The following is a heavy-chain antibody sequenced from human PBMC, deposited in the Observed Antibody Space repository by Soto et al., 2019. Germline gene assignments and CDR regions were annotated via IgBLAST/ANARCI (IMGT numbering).Heavy chain of an antibody. J-gene: IGHJ5*02. V-gene: IGHV4-59*12. D-gene: IGHD2-21*01. CDR2: IYYSGST. CDR1: GGSISSDY. CDR3: ATLPPRIVVSLLPIPT. Sequence: SETLSLTCTVSGGSISSDYWSWIRQPPGKGLEWIGYIYYSGSTNYNPSLKSRVTISVDTSKNQFSLRLRSVTAADTAVYYCATLPPRIVVSLLPIPTWGQGILVTVSS.